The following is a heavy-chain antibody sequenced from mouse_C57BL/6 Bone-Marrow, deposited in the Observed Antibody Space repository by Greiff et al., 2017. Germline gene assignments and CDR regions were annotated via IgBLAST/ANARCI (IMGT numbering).Heavy chain of an antibody. Sequence: VQLQQSGAELARPGASVKMSCKASGYTFTSYTMHWVKQRPGQGLEWIGYINPSSGYTKYNQKFKDKATLTADKSSNTAYLQLSSLTSEDTAVYYCSLITTAGNYWGQGTTLTVSS. J-gene: IGHJ2*01. D-gene: IGHD1-1*01. CDR2: INPSSGYT. CDR3: SLITTAGNY. V-gene: IGHV1-4*01. CDR1: GYTFTSYT.